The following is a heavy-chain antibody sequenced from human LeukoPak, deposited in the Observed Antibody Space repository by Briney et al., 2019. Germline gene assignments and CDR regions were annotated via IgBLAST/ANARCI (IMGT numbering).Heavy chain of an antibody. CDR2: IYYSGST. CDR1: GGSISSYY. J-gene: IGHJ6*02. V-gene: IGHV4-59*01. D-gene: IGHD2-2*01. CDR3: ASYQLLPDYYYGMDV. Sequence: SETLSLTCTVSGGSISSYYWSWIRQPPGKGLEWIGYIYYSGSTSYNPSLKSRVTISVDTSKNQFSLKLSSVTAADTAVYYCASYQLLPDYYYGMDVWGQGTTVTVSS.